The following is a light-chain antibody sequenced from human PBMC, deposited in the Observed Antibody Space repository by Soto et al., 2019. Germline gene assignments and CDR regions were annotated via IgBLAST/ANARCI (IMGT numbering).Light chain of an antibody. V-gene: IGKV1-6*01. Sequence: AIQMTQSPSSLPASVGDRVTIACRASQGIRNDLVWYQQKPGKAPNLLIYAASSLQSGVPSRFSGSGSGTDFTLTISSLQPEDFATYYCLQHYNYPRTFGQGTKVEIK. CDR2: AAS. CDR1: QGIRND. CDR3: LQHYNYPRT. J-gene: IGKJ1*01.